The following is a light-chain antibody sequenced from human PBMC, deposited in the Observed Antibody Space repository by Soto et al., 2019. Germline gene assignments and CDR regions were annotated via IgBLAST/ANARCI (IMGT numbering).Light chain of an antibody. J-gene: IGLJ3*02. CDR3: QVWSSSNQGV. CDR2: YAG. V-gene: IGLV3-21*04. CDR1: NIGSKS. Sequence: SYELTQPPSVSVAPGKTARITCGGNNIGSKSVHWYQQKPGQAPVLVIYYAGDRPSGIPERFAGSNSGNTATLTISRVEAEDEADYYRQVWSSSNQGVFGGGTKLTVL.